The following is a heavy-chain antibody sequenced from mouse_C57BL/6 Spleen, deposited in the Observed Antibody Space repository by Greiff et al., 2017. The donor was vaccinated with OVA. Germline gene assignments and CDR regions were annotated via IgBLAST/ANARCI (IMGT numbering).Heavy chain of an antibody. CDR1: GYEFSSSW. Sequence: QVQLQQSGPELVKPGASVTISCKASGYEFSSSWMNWVKQRHGKGLEWIGRIYPGDGDNNYKGKVKGKATLTADKSSSTAYMQLSSLTSDDSAVYFCAMKAYYSNSYAMDYWGQGTSVTVSS. V-gene: IGHV1-82*01. D-gene: IGHD2-5*01. CDR3: AMKAYYSNSYAMDY. J-gene: IGHJ4*01. CDR2: IYPGDGDN.